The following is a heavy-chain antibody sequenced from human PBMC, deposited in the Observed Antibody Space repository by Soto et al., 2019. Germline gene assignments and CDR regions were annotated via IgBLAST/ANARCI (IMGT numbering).Heavy chain of an antibody. V-gene: IGHV3-23*01. CDR2: ISGSGGST. CDR3: AKDVPAINFFFFQAEDGIRDTVPVSAFLLNRSSDL. Sequence: KGLERVSAISGSGGSTYYADSGKGRVTISRDNSKNTLYLQMNSLRAEDTAVYYCAKDVPAINFFFFQAEDGIRDTVPVSAFLLNRSSDL. J-gene: IGHJ2*01. D-gene: IGHD3-3*01.